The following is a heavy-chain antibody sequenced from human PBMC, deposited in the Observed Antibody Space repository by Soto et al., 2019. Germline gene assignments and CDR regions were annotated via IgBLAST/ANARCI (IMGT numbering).Heavy chain of an antibody. CDR2: IYSSGNA. Sequence: QVQLQESGPGLVKPSETVSLICTVSGDSISGYYWSWIRQPAGKGLEWIGRIYSSGNANYNPSLKSRVSMSVDMSKNQFSLKVTSVTAADTAMYSCARGDVFDLWGQVTKVTVSS. J-gene: IGHJ3*01. CDR1: GDSISGYY. V-gene: IGHV4-4*07. CDR3: ARGDVFDL.